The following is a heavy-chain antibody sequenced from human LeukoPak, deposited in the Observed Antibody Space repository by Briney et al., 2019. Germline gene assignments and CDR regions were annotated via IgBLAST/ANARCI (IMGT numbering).Heavy chain of an antibody. CDR3: ATYDAYYYDSSGYPLGY. V-gene: IGHV1-24*01. CDR2: FDPEDGET. CDR1: GYTLTELS. J-gene: IGHJ4*02. Sequence: ASVKVSCKVSGYTLTELSMHWVRQAPGKGLEWMGGFDPEDGETIYAQKFQGRVTMIEDTSTDTAYMELSSLRSEDTAVYYCATYDAYYYDSSGYPLGYWGQGTLVTVSS. D-gene: IGHD3-22*01.